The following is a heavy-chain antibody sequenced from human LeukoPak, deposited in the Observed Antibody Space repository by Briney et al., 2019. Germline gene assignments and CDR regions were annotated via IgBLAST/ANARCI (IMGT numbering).Heavy chain of an antibody. J-gene: IGHJ6*04. CDR3: ARGPYDSWSGYYGDYGDV. Sequence: ASVKVSCKASGYTFTSYGISWVRQAPGQGLEWMGWISAYNGNTNYAQKLQGRVTMTTDTSTSTAYMELRSLRSDDTAVYYCARGPYDSWSGYYGDYGDVWGKGTTVTVSS. CDR2: ISAYNGNT. V-gene: IGHV1-18*01. D-gene: IGHD3-3*01. CDR1: GYTFTSYG.